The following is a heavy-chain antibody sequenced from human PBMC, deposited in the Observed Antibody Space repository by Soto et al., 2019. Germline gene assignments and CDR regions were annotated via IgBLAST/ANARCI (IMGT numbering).Heavy chain of an antibody. J-gene: IGHJ4*02. CDR3: TTDLGSSGYYPRDY. CDR2: IKSKTDGGTT. Sequence: PGGSLRLSCAASGFTFSNAWMSWVRQAPGKGLEWVGRIKSKTDGGTTDYAAPVKGRFTISRDDSKNTLYLQMNSLKTEDTALYDCTTDLGSSGYYPRDYWGQGTLVTVSS. CDR1: GFTFSNAW. V-gene: IGHV3-15*01. D-gene: IGHD3-22*01.